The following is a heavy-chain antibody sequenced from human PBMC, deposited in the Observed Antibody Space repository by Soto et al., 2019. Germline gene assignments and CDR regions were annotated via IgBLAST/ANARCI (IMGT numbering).Heavy chain of an antibody. CDR1: GYTFTSYY. D-gene: IGHD3-16*01. Sequence: QVQLVQSGAEVKKPGASIKVSCKASGYTFTSYYLHWVRQAPGQGLEWMGIINPSGGGTSYAQKFQSRVTMTIDSSTSTVYMELSSLISDDTAVYYCTRDRGTSMIIKLFDYWGQGTLVTVSS. V-gene: IGHV1-46*03. CDR2: INPSGGGT. CDR3: TRDRGTSMIIKLFDY. J-gene: IGHJ4*02.